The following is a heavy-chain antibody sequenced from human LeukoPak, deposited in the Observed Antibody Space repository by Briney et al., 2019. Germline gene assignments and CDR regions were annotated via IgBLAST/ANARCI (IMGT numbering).Heavy chain of an antibody. CDR3: ARAPGYDSSGYPMEVDY. D-gene: IGHD3-22*01. CDR1: GFTFSSYG. V-gene: IGHV3-33*01. J-gene: IGHJ4*02. Sequence: GGSLRLSCAASGFTFSSYGMPWVRQAPGKGLEWVAVIWYDGSNKYYAGSVKGRFTIPRDNSKNTLYLQMNGLRAEDTAVYYCARAPGYDSSGYPMEVDYWGQGTLVTVSS. CDR2: IWYDGSNK.